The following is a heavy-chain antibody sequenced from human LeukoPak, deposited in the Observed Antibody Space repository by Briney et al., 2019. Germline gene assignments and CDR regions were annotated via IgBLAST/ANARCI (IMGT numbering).Heavy chain of an antibody. CDR3: ARSRSGYSYDHAAFDI. V-gene: IGHV4-59*01. CDR2: IDYRGST. D-gene: IGHD5-18*01. Sequence: SETLSLTCTVSGGSISSYYWSWIRQPSGKGLEWIAYIDYRGSTTYNPSLKSRVTISVDTSRNQFSLKLSSVTAADKAVYYCARSRSGYSYDHAAFDIWGQGTMVTVPS. J-gene: IGHJ3*02. CDR1: GGSISSYY.